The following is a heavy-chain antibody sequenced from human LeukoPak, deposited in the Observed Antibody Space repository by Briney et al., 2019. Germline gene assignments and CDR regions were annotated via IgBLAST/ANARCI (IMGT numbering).Heavy chain of an antibody. CDR3: AKDGSSGIAAAADAFDL. CDR1: GFTLSTYA. CDR2: YHGGGATS. Sequence: GSLRLSCAASGFTLSTYAMSWVRQAPGKGLEWVSAYHGGGATSYYADSVEGRLTISRDISKNTLYLQMNSLRAEDTAVYYCAKDGSSGIAAAADAFDLWGQGTMVTVS. J-gene: IGHJ3*01. V-gene: IGHV3-23*01. D-gene: IGHD6-13*01.